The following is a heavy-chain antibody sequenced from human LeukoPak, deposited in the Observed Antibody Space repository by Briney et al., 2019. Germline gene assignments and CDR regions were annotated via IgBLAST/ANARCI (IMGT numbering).Heavy chain of an antibody. CDR1: GGSISSYY. CDR2: IYYSGTT. J-gene: IGHJ4*02. Sequence: SSETLSLTCTVSGGSISSYYWSWIRQPPGKGLEWIGYIYYSGTTNYNPSLKSRVTISADTSKSQFSLKLNSVTAADTAVYYCARSGGYSSPQNYWGQGTLVTVSS. D-gene: IGHD6-19*01. CDR3: ARSGGYSSPQNY. V-gene: IGHV4-59*01.